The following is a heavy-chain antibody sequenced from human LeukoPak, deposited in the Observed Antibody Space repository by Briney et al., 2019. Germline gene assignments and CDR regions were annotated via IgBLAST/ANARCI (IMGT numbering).Heavy chain of an antibody. CDR3: ARGRYFDWLLSGGGFDY. CDR1: GFTFSSYG. D-gene: IGHD3-9*01. J-gene: IGHJ4*02. V-gene: IGHV3-33*08. CDR2: IWYDGSNK. Sequence: GRSLRLSCAASGFTFSSYGMHWVRQAPGKGLEWVAVIWYDGSNKYYADSVKGRFTISRDNSKNTLYLQMNSLRAEDTAVYYCARGRYFDWLLSGGGFDYWGQGTLVTVSS.